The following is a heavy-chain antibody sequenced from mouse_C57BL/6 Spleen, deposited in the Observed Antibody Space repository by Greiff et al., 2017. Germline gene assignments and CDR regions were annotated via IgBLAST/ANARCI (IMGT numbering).Heavy chain of an antibody. CDR2: INPSNGGT. CDR1: GYTFTSYW. Sequence: QVQLQQPGTELVKPGASVKLSCKASGYTFTSYWMHWVKQRPGQGLEWIGNINPSNGGTNYNEKFKSKATLPVDKSSSTAYMQLSSLTSEDSAVYYCASPAYYSNYFSWFAYWGQGTLVTVSA. J-gene: IGHJ3*01. V-gene: IGHV1-53*01. D-gene: IGHD2-5*01. CDR3: ASPAYYSNYFSWFAY.